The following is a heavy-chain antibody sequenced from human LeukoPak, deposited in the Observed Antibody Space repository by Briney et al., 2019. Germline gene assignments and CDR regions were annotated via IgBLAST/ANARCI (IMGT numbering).Heavy chain of an antibody. D-gene: IGHD3-22*01. J-gene: IGHJ5*02. V-gene: IGHV4-39*01. Sequence: SETLSLTCTVSGGSISSSSYYWGWIRQPPGKGLEWIGRIYYSGSTYYNPSLKSRVTISVDTSKNQFSLKLSSVTAADTAVYYCARPRGSSGYYPTHNWFDPWGQGTLVTVSS. CDR3: ARPRGSSGYYPTHNWFDP. CDR1: GGSISSSSYY. CDR2: IYYSGST.